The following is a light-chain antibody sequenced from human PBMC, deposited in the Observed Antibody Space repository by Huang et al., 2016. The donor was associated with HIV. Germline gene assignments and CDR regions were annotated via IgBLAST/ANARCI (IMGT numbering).Light chain of an antibody. J-gene: IGKJ2*01. V-gene: IGKV3-15*01. Sequence: EIVMTQSPATLSVSPGERATPACRASQSVSSNLAWYQQKPGQAPRLLIYGESTRATGIPARFSGSGSGTEFTLTISSLQSEDFAVYYCQQYNNWPPWYTFGQGTKLEIK. CDR1: QSVSSN. CDR3: QQYNNWPPWYT. CDR2: GES.